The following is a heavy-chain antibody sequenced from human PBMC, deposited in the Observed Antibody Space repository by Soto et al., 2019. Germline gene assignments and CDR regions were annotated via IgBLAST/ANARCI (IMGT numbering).Heavy chain of an antibody. D-gene: IGHD2-2*01. CDR2: IYPRDSDT. V-gene: IGHV5-51*01. CDR1: GYSFTTYW. Sequence: PGAALKISCKGSGYSFTTYWIGWVRQMPGKGLEWMGIIYPRDSDTKYSPSFQGLVTISADKSITTAYLQWNSLKASDTAMYYCARHYGQHDAFDIWGQGTMVTVSS. J-gene: IGHJ3*02. CDR3: ARHYGQHDAFDI.